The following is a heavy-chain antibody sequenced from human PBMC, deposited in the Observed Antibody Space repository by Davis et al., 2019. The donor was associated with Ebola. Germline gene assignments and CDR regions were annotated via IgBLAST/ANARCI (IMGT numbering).Heavy chain of an antibody. V-gene: IGHV3-7*01. CDR3: ARSLWPEDV. CDR1: GFTISSYY. J-gene: IGHJ6*02. D-gene: IGHD2-21*01. CDR2: IRQDGSLE. Sequence: PGGSLRLSCAASGFTISSYYMSWVRQAPGKGLEWVANIRQDGSLENYVDSVRGRFIISRDNVKNSVYLQMNSLRVEDTAVYYCARSLWPEDVWGQGTTVTVSS.